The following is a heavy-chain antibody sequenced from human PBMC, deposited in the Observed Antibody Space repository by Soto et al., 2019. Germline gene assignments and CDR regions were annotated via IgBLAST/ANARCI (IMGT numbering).Heavy chain of an antibody. CDR2: IYYSGST. Sequence: SETLSLTCTVSGGSISRGGYYWSWIRQHPGKGLEWIGYIYYSGSTYYNPSLKSRVTISVDKSTNQFSLKLSSVTAADTAVYHCATLGSSFHASFDFWGQGVLVTVSS. D-gene: IGHD6-6*01. CDR1: GGSISRGGYY. V-gene: IGHV4-31*09. CDR3: ATLGSSFHASFDF. J-gene: IGHJ4*02.